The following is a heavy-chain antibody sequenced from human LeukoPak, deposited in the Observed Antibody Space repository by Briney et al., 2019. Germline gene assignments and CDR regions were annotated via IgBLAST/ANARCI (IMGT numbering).Heavy chain of an antibody. J-gene: IGHJ4*02. D-gene: IGHD6-13*01. CDR2: INPSGGST. V-gene: IGHV1-46*01. Sequence: VASVKVSCKASGYTFTSYYMHWVRQAPGQGLEWMGIINPSGGSTSYAQKFQGRVTMTTDTSTSTAYMELRSLRSDDTAVYYCARVRAGPFDYWGQGTLVTVSS. CDR1: GYTFTSYY. CDR3: ARVRAGPFDY.